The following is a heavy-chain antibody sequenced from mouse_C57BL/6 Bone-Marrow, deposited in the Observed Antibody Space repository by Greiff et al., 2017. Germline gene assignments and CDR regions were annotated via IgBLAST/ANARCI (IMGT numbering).Heavy chain of an antibody. CDR2: IYPRSGNT. CDR3: ARGLYGSSWMDY. J-gene: IGHJ4*01. Sequence: VKLMESGAELARPGASVKLSCKASGYTFTSYGISWVKQRTGQGLEWIGEIYPRSGNTYYNEKFKGKATLTADKSSSTAYMELRSLTSEDSAVYFCARGLYGSSWMDYWGQGTSVTVSS. CDR1: GYTFTSYG. V-gene: IGHV1-81*01. D-gene: IGHD1-1*01.